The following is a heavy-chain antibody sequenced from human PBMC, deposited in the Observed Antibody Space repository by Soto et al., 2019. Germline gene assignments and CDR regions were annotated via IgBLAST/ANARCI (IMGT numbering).Heavy chain of an antibody. V-gene: IGHV4-39*01. J-gene: IGHJ5*02. CDR3: GRLNQEEFNRNRDWLDP. CDR1: GGSVNSGSSY. CDR2: ISSAGTA. Sequence: SETLSLTCTVSGGSVNSGSSYWAWLRQSPGKGLEWIGLISSAGTAFYSVSLNSRGTMSVDTSKNQFSLKLNSVTAADTAIYYCGRLNQEEFNRNRDWLDPWGQGILVTVYS.